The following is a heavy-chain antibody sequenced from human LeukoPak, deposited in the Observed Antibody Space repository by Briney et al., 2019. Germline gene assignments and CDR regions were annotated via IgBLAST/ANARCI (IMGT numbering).Heavy chain of an antibody. D-gene: IGHD2-15*01. CDR3: ARATDTQWWYFDY. J-gene: IGHJ4*02. V-gene: IGHV1-69*13. Sequence: SVKVSCKASGGTFSSYAMSWVRQAPGQRLEWMGGIIPIFGTANYAQKFQGRVTITADESTSTAYMELSSLRSEDTAVYYCARATDTQWWYFDYWGQGSLVTVSS. CDR2: IIPIFGTA. CDR1: GGTFSSYA.